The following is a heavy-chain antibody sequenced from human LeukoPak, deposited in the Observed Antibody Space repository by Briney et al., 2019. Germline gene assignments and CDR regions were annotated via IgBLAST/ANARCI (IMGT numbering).Heavy chain of an antibody. D-gene: IGHD3-3*01. V-gene: IGHV1-46*01. CDR1: GYTFTSYY. J-gene: IGHJ6*03. Sequence: ASVKVSCKASGYTFTSYYMHWVRQAPGQGLEWMGIINPSGGSTSYAQKFQGRVTMTRDTSTSTVYMELSSLRSEDTAVYYCARGLGYDFWSGYYTLPPSSNYMDVWGKGTTVTVSS. CDR3: ARGLGYDFWSGYYTLPPSSNYMDV. CDR2: INPSGGST.